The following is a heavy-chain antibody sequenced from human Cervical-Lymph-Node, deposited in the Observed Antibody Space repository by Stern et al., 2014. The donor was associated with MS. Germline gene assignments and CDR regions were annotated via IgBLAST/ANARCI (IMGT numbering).Heavy chain of an antibody. V-gene: IGHV3-23*01. CDR3: AKCTLTHLTQALDV. CDR2: ISASGDET. J-gene: IGHJ6*02. CDR1: GFTFRNYA. D-gene: IGHD3-9*01. Sequence: VQSGESLRLSCVASGFTFRNYAMTWVRQAPGKGPDWVSGISASGDETYYADSVKGRFTISRDNSRNTLFLEMDSLRAEDTAMYYCAKCTLTHLTQALDVWGQGTTVTVSS.